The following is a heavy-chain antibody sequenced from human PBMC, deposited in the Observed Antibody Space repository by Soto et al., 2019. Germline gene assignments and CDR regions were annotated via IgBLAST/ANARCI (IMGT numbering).Heavy chain of an antibody. CDR1: GFTFSSYG. CDR2: IWYDGSNK. V-gene: IGHV3-33*01. J-gene: IGHJ3*02. D-gene: IGHD3-22*01. Sequence: GYLRLSCAASGFTFSSYGMHWVRQAPGKGLEWGAVIWYDGSNKYYADSVKGRFTISRDNSKNTLYLQMNSLRAEDTAVYYCASDRGYYDSSGYYSDAFDIWGQGTMVTVSS. CDR3: ASDRGYYDSSGYYSDAFDI.